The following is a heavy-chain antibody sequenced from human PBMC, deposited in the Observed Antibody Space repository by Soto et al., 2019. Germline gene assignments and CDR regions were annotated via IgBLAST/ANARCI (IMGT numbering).Heavy chain of an antibody. CDR2: IYYSGST. Sequence: QLQLHESGPGLVKPSETLSLTCTVSGASISSSSYYWGWIRQPPGKGPEWIGSIYYSGSTYYNPSFKSGVTISVDTSNNQFALKLSSVTDADTALYYCARLNAGTTYYYYGMDVWGQGTTVTVSS. D-gene: IGHD1-7*01. J-gene: IGHJ6*02. V-gene: IGHV4-39*01. CDR3: ARLNAGTTYYYYGMDV. CDR1: GASISSSSYY.